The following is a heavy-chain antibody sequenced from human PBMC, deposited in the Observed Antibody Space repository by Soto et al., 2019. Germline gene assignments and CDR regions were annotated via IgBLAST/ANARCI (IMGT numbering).Heavy chain of an antibody. V-gene: IGHV4-34*01. CDR1: GGSFSGYY. D-gene: IGHD2-8*02. CDR3: ARDKITGLFDY. Sequence: QVQLQQWGAGLLKPSETLSLTCAVYGGSFSGYYWTWLRQPPGTGLEWIGEINHSGSTNYNPSLKSRVTISVDTSKHQFSLKRTSVTAADTAVYYCARDKITGLFDYWGQGTLVTVSS. J-gene: IGHJ4*02. CDR2: INHSGST.